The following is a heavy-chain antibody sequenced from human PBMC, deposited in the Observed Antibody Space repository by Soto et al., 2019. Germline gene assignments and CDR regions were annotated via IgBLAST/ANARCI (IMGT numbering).Heavy chain of an antibody. CDR1: GFSFSSYG. Sequence: PXGSLRLSCAASGFSFSSYGVHGVRQAPGKGLEWVAVISYDGSNKYYADSVKGRFTISRDNSKNTLYLQMNSLRAEDTAVYYCAKDNLSGWSFDYWGQRTLVTVSS. J-gene: IGHJ4*02. CDR2: ISYDGSNK. D-gene: IGHD6-19*01. V-gene: IGHV3-30*18. CDR3: AKDNLSGWSFDY.